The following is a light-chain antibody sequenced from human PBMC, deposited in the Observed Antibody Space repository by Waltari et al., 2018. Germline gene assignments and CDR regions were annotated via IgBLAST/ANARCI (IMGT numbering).Light chain of an antibody. Sequence: DIQLTQSPSSLSASEGHRVTITCRASQNIRSYLNWYQQSPGKAPNRLIYGASSLQSGIPSRFSGSGYGTDFTLTISSLQPEDFTTYYCQQGYTAPLTFGGGTKLEIK. V-gene: IGKV1-39*01. CDR1: QNIRSY. CDR3: QQGYTAPLT. J-gene: IGKJ4*01. CDR2: GAS.